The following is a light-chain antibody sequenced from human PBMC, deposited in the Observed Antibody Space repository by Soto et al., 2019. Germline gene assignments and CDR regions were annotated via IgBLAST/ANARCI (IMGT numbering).Light chain of an antibody. CDR2: EVS. CDR1: SSDLASYNR. Sequence: SVGSPPPSVCGSPGQAFTISCTGTSSDLASYNRVSWYQRPPGTGPKLVIYEVSNRPSGIPDRSSGYKSGNTASLTISGLQAEDEAEYYCSLYATACTYVFGTGTKVTV. J-gene: IGLJ1*01. V-gene: IGLV2-18*01. CDR3: SLYATACTYV.